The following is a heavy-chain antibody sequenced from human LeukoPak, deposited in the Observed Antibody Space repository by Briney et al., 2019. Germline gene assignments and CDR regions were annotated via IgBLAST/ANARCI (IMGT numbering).Heavy chain of an antibody. D-gene: IGHD2-2*01. CDR1: GFTFSSYE. CDR2: ISSSGSTI. V-gene: IGHV3-48*03. CDR3: ARRYCSSTSCLFDY. Sequence: AGGSLRLSCATSGFTFSSYEMNWVRQAPGKGLEWVSYISSSGSTIYYADSVKGRFTISRDNAKNSLYLQMNSLRAEDTAVYYCARRYCSSTSCLFDYWGQGTLVTVSS. J-gene: IGHJ4*02.